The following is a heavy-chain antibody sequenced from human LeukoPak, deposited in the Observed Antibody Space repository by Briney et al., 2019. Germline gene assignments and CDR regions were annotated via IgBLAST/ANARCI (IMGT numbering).Heavy chain of an antibody. J-gene: IGHJ4*02. CDR2: IYPDDSDT. D-gene: IGHD4-17*01. CDR1: GYTFTSYW. CDR3: ARVYDYDSHFDY. Sequence: ASVKVSCKASGYTFTSYWIGWVRQMPGKGLEWMGIIYPDDSDTRDSPSFQGQVTISADKSISTAYLQWSSLKASDTAMYYCARVYDYDSHFDYWGQGTLVTVSS. V-gene: IGHV5-51*01.